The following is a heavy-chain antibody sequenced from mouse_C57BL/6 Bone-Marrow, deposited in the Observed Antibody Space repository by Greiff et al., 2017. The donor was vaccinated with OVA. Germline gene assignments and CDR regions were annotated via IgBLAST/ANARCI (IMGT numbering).Heavy chain of an antibody. Sequence: VQLQQSGAEMARPGASVKLSCKASGYTFTSYGISWVKQRTGQGLEWIGEIYPRSGNTYYSEKFKGKATLTADKSSSTAYMELRSLTSEDSAVYFCARYLRTYWGQGTLVTVSA. V-gene: IGHV1-81*01. CDR1: GYTFTSYG. J-gene: IGHJ3*01. CDR3: ARYLRTY. CDR2: IYPRSGNT.